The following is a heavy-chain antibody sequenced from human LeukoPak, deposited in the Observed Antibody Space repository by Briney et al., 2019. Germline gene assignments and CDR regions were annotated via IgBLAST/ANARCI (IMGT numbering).Heavy chain of an antibody. J-gene: IGHJ3*02. D-gene: IGHD3-22*01. V-gene: IGHV4-59*01. Sequence: SETLSLTCTVSGGSISSYYWSWIRQPPGKGLEWIGYIYYSGSTNYNPSLRSRVTISVDTSKNQFSLKLTSVTAADTAVYYCARLRRGFDISGYYAFDIWGKGTMVTVSS. CDR1: GGSISSYY. CDR2: IYYSGST. CDR3: ARLRRGFDISGYYAFDI.